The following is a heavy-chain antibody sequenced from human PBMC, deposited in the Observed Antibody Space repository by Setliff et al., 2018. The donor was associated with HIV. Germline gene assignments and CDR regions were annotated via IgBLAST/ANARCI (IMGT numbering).Heavy chain of an antibody. CDR2: VGAVGAPT. Sequence: PGGSLRLSCAASGFTFSTYAMGWVRQAPGKGLEWVSTVGAVGAPTHYAESVKGRFTISRDNAKNSLYLQMNSLRAEDTAVYYCAVHYYDSSGYDYWGQGTLVTVSS. V-gene: IGHV3-23*01. CDR1: GFTFSTYA. J-gene: IGHJ4*02. CDR3: AVHYYDSSGYDY. D-gene: IGHD3-22*01.